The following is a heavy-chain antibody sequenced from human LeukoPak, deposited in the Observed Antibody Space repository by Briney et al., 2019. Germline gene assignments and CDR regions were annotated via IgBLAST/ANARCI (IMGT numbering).Heavy chain of an antibody. CDR3: ARGSRGYSYG. Sequence: SETLSLTCTVSGASVSSGSYYWSWVRQPPGKGLEWIGYIYYSGSTNYNPSLKSRVTISVDTSKNQFSLKLSSVTAADTAVYYCARGSRGYSYGWGQGTLVTVSS. V-gene: IGHV4-61*01. CDR1: GASVSSGSYY. CDR2: IYYSGST. D-gene: IGHD5-18*01. J-gene: IGHJ4*02.